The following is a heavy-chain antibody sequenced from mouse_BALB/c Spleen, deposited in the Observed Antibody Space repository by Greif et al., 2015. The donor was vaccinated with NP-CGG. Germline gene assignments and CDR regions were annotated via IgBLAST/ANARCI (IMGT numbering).Heavy chain of an antibody. CDR2: IHPNSGNT. V-gene: IGHV1S130*01. J-gene: IGHJ2*01. Sequence: VQLQQSGSVLVRPGASVKLSCKASGYTFTSSWMHWAKQRPGQGLEWIGEIHPNSGNTNYNEKFKGKATLTVDTSSSTAYVDLSSLTFEDSAVYYCALGRDYFDYWGQGTTLTVSS. D-gene: IGHD4-1*01. CDR1: GYTFTSSW. CDR3: ALGRDYFDY.